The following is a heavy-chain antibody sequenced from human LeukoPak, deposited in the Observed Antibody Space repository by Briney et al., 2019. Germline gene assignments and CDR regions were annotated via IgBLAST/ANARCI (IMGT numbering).Heavy chain of an antibody. J-gene: IGHJ4*02. V-gene: IGHV3-21*01. D-gene: IGHD3-16*01. CDR2: ISSSSSYI. Sequence: KPGGSLRLSCTASGFTFSSYTINWVRQAPGKGLEWVSSISSSSSYIYYADSVKGRFTISGDNAKNSLYLQINSLRAEDTAVYYCAREVLGYFDYWGQGTLVTVSS. CDR3: AREVLGYFDY. CDR1: GFTFSSYT.